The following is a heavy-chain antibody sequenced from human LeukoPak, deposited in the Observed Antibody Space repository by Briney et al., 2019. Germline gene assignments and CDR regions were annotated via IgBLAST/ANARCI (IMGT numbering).Heavy chain of an antibody. CDR3: AKDQEVDGHNFGLDY. V-gene: IGHV3-30*02. CDR2: IRYDGSNK. D-gene: IGHD5-24*01. CDR1: GFTFSSYG. J-gene: IGHJ4*02. Sequence: GGSLRLSCAASGFTFSSYGMHWVRQTPGKGLEWVAFIRYDGSNKYYADSVKGRFTISRDNSKNTLYLQMNSLRAEDTAVYYCAKDQEVDGHNFGLDYWGQGTLVTVSS.